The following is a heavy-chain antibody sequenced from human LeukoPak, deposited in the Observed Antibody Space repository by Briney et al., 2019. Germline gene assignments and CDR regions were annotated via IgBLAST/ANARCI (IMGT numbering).Heavy chain of an antibody. CDR3: ATELQWSFYY. CDR2: LKPDGSDK. V-gene: IGHV3-7*02. CDR1: GFIFSHNW. Sequence: GGSLRLSCAASGFIFSHNWMSWVRQVPGKGLEWVANLKPDGSDKYYVDSVKGRFTISRDNAKNSLYPQMDSLRAEDTAVYYCATELQWSFYYWGQGTLVTVSS. D-gene: IGHD2-15*01. J-gene: IGHJ4*02.